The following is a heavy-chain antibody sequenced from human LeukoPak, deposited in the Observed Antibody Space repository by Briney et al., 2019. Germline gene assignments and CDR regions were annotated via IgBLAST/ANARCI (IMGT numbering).Heavy chain of an antibody. D-gene: IGHD6-13*01. Sequence: GESLNISCTASGYSLSTYWVAWVRQMPGKGLEGGGIIYPGDSDTRYSPSFQGQVTISADKSISTAYLQWSSLKASDTAMYYCARRTGAASYYYYMDVWGKGTTVTVSS. CDR3: ARRTGAASYYYYMDV. J-gene: IGHJ6*03. CDR1: GYSLSTYW. CDR2: IYPGDSDT. V-gene: IGHV5-51*01.